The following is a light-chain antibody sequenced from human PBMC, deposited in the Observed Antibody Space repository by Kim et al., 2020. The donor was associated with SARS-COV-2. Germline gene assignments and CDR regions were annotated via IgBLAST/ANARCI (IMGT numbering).Light chain of an antibody. CDR1: TDDNHYA. V-gene: IGLV4-69*01. CDR3: QTWGSGIAV. J-gene: IGLJ2*01. Sequence: SVKLTCTLSTDDNHYAIAWLQQQPGKGPRYLMRLYSDGRHTKGDGIPDRFSGSTSGSEYSLTISSLQSEDEADYYCQTWGSGIAVFGGGTQLTVL. CDR2: LYSDGRH.